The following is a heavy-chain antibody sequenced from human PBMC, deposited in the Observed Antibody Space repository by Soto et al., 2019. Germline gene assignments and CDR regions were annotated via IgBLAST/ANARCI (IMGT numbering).Heavy chain of an antibody. CDR1: GFTFSSYA. J-gene: IGHJ6*02. Sequence: EEQLLESGGDLVQPGGSLKLSCAASGFTFSSYAMNWVRQAPGKGLEWVSSINGNGRKTSYADSVRGRFTISRDNSKKPLFLHVNSLSAEDTAVYYCGKDLNFDFWTGYRYYAMEIWGQGTTVTVS. CDR3: GKDLNFDFWTGYRYYAMEI. D-gene: IGHD3-3*01. CDR2: INGNGRKT. V-gene: IGHV3-23*01.